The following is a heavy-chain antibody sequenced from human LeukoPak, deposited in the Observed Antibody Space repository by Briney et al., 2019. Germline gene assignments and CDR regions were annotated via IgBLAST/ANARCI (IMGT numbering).Heavy chain of an antibody. Sequence: PGGSLRLSCVASGFTFSTYWMSWVRQAPGKGLEWVANIKQDGSEKYYVDSVKGRFTISRDNAKNSLYVQMNSLRAEDTAVYYCARAGKLDYWGQGTLVTVSS. CDR3: ARAGKLDY. V-gene: IGHV3-7*01. CDR1: GFTFSTYW. CDR2: IKQDGSEK. J-gene: IGHJ4*02.